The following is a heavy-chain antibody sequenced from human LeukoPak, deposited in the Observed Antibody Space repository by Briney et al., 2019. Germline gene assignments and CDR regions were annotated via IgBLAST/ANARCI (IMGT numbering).Heavy chain of an antibody. CDR1: GFTFSSYA. D-gene: IGHD3-16*02. CDR3: ARVPAGVIGMKDAFDI. Sequence: PGGSLRLSCAASGFTFSSYAMSWVRQVPGKGLEWVSAISGSGGSTYYADSVKGRFTISRDNSKNTLYLQMNSLRAEDTAVYYCARVPAGVIGMKDAFDIWGQGTMVTVSS. V-gene: IGHV3-23*01. J-gene: IGHJ3*02. CDR2: ISGSGGST.